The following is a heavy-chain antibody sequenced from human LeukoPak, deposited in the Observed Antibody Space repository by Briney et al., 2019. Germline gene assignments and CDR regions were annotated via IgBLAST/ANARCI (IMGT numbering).Heavy chain of an antibody. D-gene: IGHD3-22*01. CDR2: ISAYNGNT. J-gene: IGHJ1*01. V-gene: IGHV1-18*01. CDR3: ARDLRDYYDSSGYPPENFQH. CDR1: GYTFTSYG. Sequence: ASVKVSCKASGYTFTSYGISRVRQAPGQGLEWMGWISAYNGNTNYAQKLQGRVTMTTDTSTSTAYMELRSLRSDDTAVYYCARDLRDYYDSSGYPPENFQHWARAPWSPSPQ.